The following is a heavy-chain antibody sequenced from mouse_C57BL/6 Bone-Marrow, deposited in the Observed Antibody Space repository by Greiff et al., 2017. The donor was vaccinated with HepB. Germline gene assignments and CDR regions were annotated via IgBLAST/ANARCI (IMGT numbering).Heavy chain of an antibody. V-gene: IGHV3-6*01. Sequence: DVKLQESGPGLVKPSQSLSLTCSVTGYSITSGYYWNWIRQLPGNKLEWMGYISYDGSNNYNPSLKNRISITRDTSKNQFFLKLNSVTTEDTATYYCARRYYTYAMDYWGQGTSVTVSS. CDR3: ARRYYTYAMDY. D-gene: IGHD1-1*01. CDR2: ISYDGSN. J-gene: IGHJ4*01. CDR1: GYSITSGYY.